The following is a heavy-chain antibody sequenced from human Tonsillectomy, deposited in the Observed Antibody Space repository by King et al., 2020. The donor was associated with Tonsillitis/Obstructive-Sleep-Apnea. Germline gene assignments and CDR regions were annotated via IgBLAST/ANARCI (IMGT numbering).Heavy chain of an antibody. J-gene: IGHJ5*02. D-gene: IGHD3-22*01. V-gene: IGHV4-39*01. CDR2: IYYTGTT. CDR1: GGSINSSSYY. Sequence: QLQESGPGLVKPSETLSLTCTVSGGSINSSSYYWGWVRQPPGKGLEWIGSIYYTGTTSYNPSLKSRVTIYVDTSKKQFSLKLSSVTAADTAVYYCASNLYFYDTSGYSQFDPWGQGTLVTVSS. CDR3: ASNLYFYDTSGYSQFDP.